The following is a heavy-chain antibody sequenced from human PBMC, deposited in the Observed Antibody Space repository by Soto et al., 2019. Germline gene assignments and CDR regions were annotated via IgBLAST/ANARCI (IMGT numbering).Heavy chain of an antibody. CDR3: ARVRYFDWPSGVDV. CDR1: GFTFSSYS. J-gene: IGHJ6*02. D-gene: IGHD3-9*01. CDR2: ISSSSSYI. V-gene: IGHV3-21*01. Sequence: VGSLILSCAASGFTFSSYSMNWVRQAPGKGLEWVSSISSSSSYIYYADSVKGRFTISRDNAKNSLYLQMNSLRAEDTAVYYCARVRYFDWPSGVDVWGQGTTVTVSS.